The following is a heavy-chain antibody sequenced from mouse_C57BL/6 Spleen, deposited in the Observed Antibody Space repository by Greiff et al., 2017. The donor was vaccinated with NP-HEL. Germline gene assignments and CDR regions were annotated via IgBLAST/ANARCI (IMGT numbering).Heavy chain of an antibody. D-gene: IGHD2-4*01. V-gene: IGHV1-53*01. J-gene: IGHJ1*03. Sequence: QVQLQQPGTELVKPGASVKLSCKASGYTFTSYWTHWVKQRPGQGLEWIGNINPSNGGTNYNEKFKSKATLTVDKSSSTAYMQISSLASEDSAVYYCAGAGGLRGGGDWYFDVWGTGTTVTVSS. CDR3: AGAGGLRGGGDWYFDV. CDR2: INPSNGGT. CDR1: GYTFTSYW.